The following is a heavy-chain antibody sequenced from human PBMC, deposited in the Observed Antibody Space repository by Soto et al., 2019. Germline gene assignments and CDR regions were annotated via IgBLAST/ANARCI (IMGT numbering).Heavy chain of an antibody. Sequence: SVKVSCKASGFTFTSSAMQWVRQARGQRLEWIGWIVVGNGNTNYAQKFQQRVTITRDMSTSTAYMELSSLRSEDTAVYYCAADYRPQQWLSLHVFDIWRQGTMVTLSS. CDR1: GFTFTSSA. V-gene: IGHV1-58*02. CDR2: IVVGNGNT. J-gene: IGHJ3*02. CDR3: AADYRPQQWLSLHVFDI. D-gene: IGHD6-19*01.